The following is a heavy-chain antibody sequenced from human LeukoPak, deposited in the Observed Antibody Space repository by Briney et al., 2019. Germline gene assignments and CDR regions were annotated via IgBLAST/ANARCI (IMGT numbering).Heavy chain of an antibody. CDR1: GFTFSTYA. CDR2: ISYDGIKK. J-gene: IGHJ4*02. D-gene: IGHD3-9*01. Sequence: GGSLRLSCAASGFTFSTYAIHWVRQAPGKGLDWVAVISYDGIKKYYADSVKGRFTISRDNSKNTLYLQMNSLRAEDTAVYSCAKDRPMRIRSFDWLTYYFDYWGQGTLVTVSS. CDR3: AKDRPMRIRSFDWLTYYFDY. V-gene: IGHV3-30*04.